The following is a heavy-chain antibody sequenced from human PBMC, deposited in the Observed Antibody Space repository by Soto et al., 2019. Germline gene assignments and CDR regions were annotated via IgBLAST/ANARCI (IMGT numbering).Heavy chain of an antibody. D-gene: IGHD3-10*01. CDR2: IIPIFGSA. CDR1: GDTFSTYA. CDR3: ARGFRSGSPYNWFDT. V-gene: IGHV1-69*06. J-gene: IGHJ5*02. Sequence: QVQLVQSGAEMKKPGSSVKVSCKASGDTFSTYAISWVRQAPGQGLEWMGGIIPIFGSADYAQKFQGRVTITADKSTSTAYMELSSLRSEDTAIYYCARGFRSGSPYNWFDTWGQGPLVTVSS.